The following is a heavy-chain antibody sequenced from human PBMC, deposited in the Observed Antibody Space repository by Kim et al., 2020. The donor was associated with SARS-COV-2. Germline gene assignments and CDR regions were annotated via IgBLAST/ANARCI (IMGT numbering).Heavy chain of an antibody. J-gene: IGHJ4*02. D-gene: IGHD1-26*01. Sequence: YADSVKGRFTIPRDNSKNTLYLQMNSLRAEDTAVYYCAREGIVGATTGLDYWGQGTLVTVSS. V-gene: IGHV3-33*01. CDR3: AREGIVGATTGLDY.